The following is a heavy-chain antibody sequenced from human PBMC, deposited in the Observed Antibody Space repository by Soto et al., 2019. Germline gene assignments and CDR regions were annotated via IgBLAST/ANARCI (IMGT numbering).Heavy chain of an antibody. CDR2: IGTAGDT. J-gene: IGHJ3*02. V-gene: IGHV3-13*01. D-gene: IGHD3-10*01. CDR3: ARVFEGYGALAFDI. Sequence: GGSLRLSCAATGFTFSSHDMHWVRQATGKGLEWVSAIGTAGDTYYPGSVKGRFTISRENAKNSLYLQMNSLRAGDTAVYYCARVFEGYGALAFDIWGQGTMVTVSS. CDR1: GFTFSSHD.